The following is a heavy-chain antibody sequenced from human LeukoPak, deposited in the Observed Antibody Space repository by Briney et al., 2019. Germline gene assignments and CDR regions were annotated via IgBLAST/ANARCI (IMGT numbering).Heavy chain of an antibody. Sequence: GGSLRLSCAASGFTFSSYWMHWVRHAPGKGLVWVSRINSDGSTISYADSVKGRFTISRDNAKNTLYLQMNSLRAEDTAAYYCARRSAARDAFDIWGQGTMVTVSS. CDR1: GFTFSSYW. CDR2: INSDGSTI. V-gene: IGHV3-74*01. D-gene: IGHD6-6*01. CDR3: ARRSAARDAFDI. J-gene: IGHJ3*02.